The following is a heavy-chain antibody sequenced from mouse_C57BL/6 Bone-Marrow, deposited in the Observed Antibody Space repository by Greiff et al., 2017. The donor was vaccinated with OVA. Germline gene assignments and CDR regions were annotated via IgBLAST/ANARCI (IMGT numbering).Heavy chain of an antibody. CDR2: IDPSDSET. D-gene: IGHD1-1*01. J-gene: IGHJ4*01. V-gene: IGHV1-52*01. CDR3: AREGITTVVALYAMDY. CDR1: GYTFTSYW. Sequence: QVQLQQPGAELVRPGSSVKLSCKASGYTFTSYWMHWVKQRPIQGLEWIGNIDPSDSETHYNQKFKDKATLTVDKSSSTAYMQLSSLTSEDSAVYYCAREGITTVVALYAMDYWGQGTSVTVSS.